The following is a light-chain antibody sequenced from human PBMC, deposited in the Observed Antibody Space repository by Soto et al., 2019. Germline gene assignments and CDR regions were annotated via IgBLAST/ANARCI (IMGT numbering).Light chain of an antibody. CDR2: DAS. J-gene: IGKJ5*01. Sequence: DIQMTQSPSTLSASVGDRVTITCRASQSISSWLAWYQQKPGKAPKLLIYDASSLESGVPSRFSGSGSGTDFTLTISRLEPEDFAVYYCQQRGNWPPITFGQGTRLEIK. V-gene: IGKV1-5*01. CDR3: QQRGNWPPIT. CDR1: QSISSW.